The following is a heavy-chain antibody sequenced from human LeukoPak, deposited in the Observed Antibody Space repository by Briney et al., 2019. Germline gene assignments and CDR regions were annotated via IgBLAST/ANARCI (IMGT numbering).Heavy chain of an antibody. V-gene: IGHV4-61*01. Sequence: SETLSLTCSVSGYSISNAYYWSWIRQPPGKGLEWIGYIYYSGSTNYNPSLKSRVTISVDTSKNQFSLKLSSVTAADTAVYYCARVSSSSWMSYCFDYWGQGTLVTVSS. CDR3: ARVSSSSWMSYCFDY. CDR2: IYYSGST. D-gene: IGHD6-13*01. J-gene: IGHJ4*02. CDR1: GYSISNAYY.